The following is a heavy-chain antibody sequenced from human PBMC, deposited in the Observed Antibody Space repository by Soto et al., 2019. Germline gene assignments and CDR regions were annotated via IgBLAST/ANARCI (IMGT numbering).Heavy chain of an antibody. CDR2: ISGSGGST. CDR1: GFTFSSYA. D-gene: IGHD3-10*01. CDR3: AKPSMVRGVTDYYYYGMDV. J-gene: IGHJ6*02. V-gene: IGHV3-23*01. Sequence: GSLRLSCAASGFTFSSYAMSWVRQAPGKGLEWVSAISGSGGSTYYADSVKGRFTISRDNSKNTLYLQMNSLRAEDTAVYYCAKPSMVRGVTDYYYYGMDVWGQGTTVTVSS.